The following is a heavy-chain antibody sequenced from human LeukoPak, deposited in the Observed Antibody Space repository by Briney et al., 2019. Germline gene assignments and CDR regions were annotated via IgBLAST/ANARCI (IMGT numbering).Heavy chain of an antibody. CDR1: GGSFSTYY. CDR2: IFYSGSS. Sequence: PSETLSLTCTVSGGSFSTYYWSWIRQPPGKGLEWIGYIFYSGSSNYNPSLKSRVTISVDTSKNQFSLKLSSVTAADTAVYYCARVRDYYDSRGYYFEYFDHWGQGTLVTVSS. D-gene: IGHD3-22*01. CDR3: ARVRDYYDSRGYYFEYFDH. J-gene: IGHJ1*01. V-gene: IGHV4-59*01.